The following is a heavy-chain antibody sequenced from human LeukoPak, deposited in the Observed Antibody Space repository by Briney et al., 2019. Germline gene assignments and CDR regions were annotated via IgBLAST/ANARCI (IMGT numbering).Heavy chain of an antibody. V-gene: IGHV4-61*08. CDR3: ARQKSGFGGVIVNFDY. CDR1: GGSISSGDYY. J-gene: IGHJ4*02. Sequence: SETLSLTCTVSGGSISSGDYYWSWIRQPPGKGLEWIGYIYYSGSTNYNPSLKSRVTISVDTSKNQFSLKLSSVTAADTAVYYCARQKSGFGGVIVNFDYWGQGTLVTVSS. CDR2: IYYSGST. D-gene: IGHD3-16*02.